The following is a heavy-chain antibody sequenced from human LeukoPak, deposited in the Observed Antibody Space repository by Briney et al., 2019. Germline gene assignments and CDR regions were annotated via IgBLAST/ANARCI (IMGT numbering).Heavy chain of an antibody. D-gene: IGHD3-10*01. V-gene: IGHV4-34*01. CDR2: INHSGST. CDR3: ARYRFGPYGMDV. Sequence: SETLSLTCAVYGGSFSAYYWSWIRQPPGKGLEWIGEINHSGSTNYNPSLKSRVTISVDTSKNQFSLKLSSVTAADTAVYYCARYRFGPYGMDVWGQGTTVTVSS. CDR1: GGSFSAYY. J-gene: IGHJ6*02.